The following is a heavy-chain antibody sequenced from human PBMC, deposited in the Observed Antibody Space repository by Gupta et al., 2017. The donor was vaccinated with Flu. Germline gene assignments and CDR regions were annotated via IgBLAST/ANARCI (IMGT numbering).Heavy chain of an antibody. D-gene: IGHD5-24*01. J-gene: IGHJ4*02. CDR1: GFTFRSYW. CDR3: ARNRGWQQFDY. CDR2: IAADDSVK. Sequence: EEQRVEAGGGLVQPGGSLRLSCVVSGFTFRSYWMDWVRQAPGKGLEWVANIAADDSVKNYADSVKGRFTISRDDAKNTLYLQMNSLRAEDTAVYYCARNRGWQQFDYWGQGALVTVSS. V-gene: IGHV3-7*01.